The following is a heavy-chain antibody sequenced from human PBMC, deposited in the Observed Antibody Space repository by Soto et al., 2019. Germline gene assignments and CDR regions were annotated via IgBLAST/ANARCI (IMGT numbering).Heavy chain of an antibody. V-gene: IGHV3-30*18. CDR1: GFTFSSYA. CDR2: ISYDGSNR. CDR3: AKPNFNYHHYYAMDV. J-gene: IGHJ6*02. Sequence: GSLRLSCAAPGFTFSSYAMHWVRQAPGKGLEWVAVISYDGSNRFYADSVKGRFTISRDNSKNTLYLQMNSLRAEDTAVYYCAKPNFNYHHYYAMDVWGQGTTVTVSS. D-gene: IGHD1-7*01.